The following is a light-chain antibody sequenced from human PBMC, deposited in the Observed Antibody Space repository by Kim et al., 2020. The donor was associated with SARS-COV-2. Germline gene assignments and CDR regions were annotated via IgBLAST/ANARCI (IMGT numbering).Light chain of an antibody. J-gene: IGKJ1*01. CDR3: QHYDNRPPWT. CDR2: GAS. CDR1: QSVSGN. Sequence: EIVMTQSPATLSVSPGERATLSCMASQSVSGNLAWYQQKPGQAPRLLIYGASTRASGVPARFSGSGSGTDFTLTISSLQSEDFAVYYCQHYDNRPPWTFGQGTKVDIK. V-gene: IGKV3-15*01.